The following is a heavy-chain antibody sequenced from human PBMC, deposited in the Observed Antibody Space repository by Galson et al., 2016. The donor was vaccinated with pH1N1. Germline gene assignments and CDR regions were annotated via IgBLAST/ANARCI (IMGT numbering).Heavy chain of an antibody. CDR1: GYTFTIYG. Sequence: SVKVSCKASGYTFTIYGISWVRQAPGQGLEWMGWISPYSGNTKYAQKVQGRVTMTTENSTGTSYMELRSLKSDDTAVYFWARALRPVSIPSKAFDIWGQGTMVTVSS. J-gene: IGHJ3*02. CDR3: ARALRPVSIPSKAFDI. CDR2: ISPYSGNT. D-gene: IGHD2/OR15-2a*01. V-gene: IGHV1-18*01.